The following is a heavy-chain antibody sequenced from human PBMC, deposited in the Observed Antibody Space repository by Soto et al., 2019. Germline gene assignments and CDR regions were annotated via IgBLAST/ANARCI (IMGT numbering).Heavy chain of an antibody. D-gene: IGHD1-26*01. J-gene: IGHJ6*02. V-gene: IGHV5-10-1*01. CDR2: IDPGDSST. CDR3: ARLEKWYYNYYGLDV. Sequence: ESLKLSCQGSGYSFTTYWISLVRQMPGKGLEWMGKIDPGDSSTNYSPSFRGHITISVDRSINTAHLQFSSLKAADTAVYYCARLEKWYYNYYGLDVWGQGTMVTVSS. CDR1: GYSFTTYW.